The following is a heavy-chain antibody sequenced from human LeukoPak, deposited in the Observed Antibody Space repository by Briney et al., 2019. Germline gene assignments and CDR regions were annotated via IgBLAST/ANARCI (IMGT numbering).Heavy chain of an antibody. J-gene: IGHJ6*03. CDR2: IIPIFGTA. V-gene: IGHV1-69*05. Sequence: SVKVSCKASGGTFSSYAISWVRQAPGQGLEWMGGIIPIFGTANYAQKFQGRVTITTDESTSTAYMELSSLRSEDTAVYYCARTSNGFISGWYYYYYMDVWGKGTTVTVSS. CDR1: GGTFSSYA. D-gene: IGHD6-19*01. CDR3: ARTSNGFISGWYYYYYMDV.